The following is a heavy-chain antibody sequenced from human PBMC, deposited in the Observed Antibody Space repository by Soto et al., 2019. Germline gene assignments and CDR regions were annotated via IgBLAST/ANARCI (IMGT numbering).Heavy chain of an antibody. CDR2: IKQDGSEK. J-gene: IGHJ6*02. D-gene: IGHD6-13*01. CDR3: ARDRITAASSAYGMDV. V-gene: IGHV3-7*01. CDR1: GFTFSSYW. Sequence: PGGSLRLSCAASGFTFSSYWMSWVRQAPGKGLEWVANIKQDGSEKYYVDSVKGRFTISRDNAKNSLYLQMNSLRAEDTAVYYCARDRITAASSAYGMDVWGQGTTVTVSS.